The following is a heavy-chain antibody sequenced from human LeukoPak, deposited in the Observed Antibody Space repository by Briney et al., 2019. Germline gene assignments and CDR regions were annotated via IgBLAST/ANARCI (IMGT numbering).Heavy chain of an antibody. J-gene: IGHJ3*02. CDR1: GFTFTGYW. Sequence: GGSLRLSCAASGFTFTGYWMHWVRQAPGKGLEWVSSISSSSSYIYYADSVKGRFTISRDNAKNSLYLQMNSLRDEDTAVYSCARRNDGTFTFDIWGQGTMVTVSS. CDR3: ARRNDGTFTFDI. V-gene: IGHV3-21*01. CDR2: ISSSSSYI. D-gene: IGHD1-26*01.